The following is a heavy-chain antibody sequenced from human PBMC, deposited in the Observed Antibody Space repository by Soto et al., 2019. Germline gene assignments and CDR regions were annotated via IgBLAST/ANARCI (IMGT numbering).Heavy chain of an antibody. V-gene: IGHV4-4*02. CDR1: GGSISSCNW. D-gene: IGHD6-13*01. CDR2: IYHSGTT. CDR3: ARIPLGYSTSWYFFDY. J-gene: IGHJ4*02. Sequence: SGTPSPTCAVSGGSISSCNWWALVRPPPGKGLEWIGEIYHSGTTNYNPSLKSRVTISVDKSKNQFSLKLTSVTAADTAVYYCARIPLGYSTSWYFFDYWGQGTLVSVSS.